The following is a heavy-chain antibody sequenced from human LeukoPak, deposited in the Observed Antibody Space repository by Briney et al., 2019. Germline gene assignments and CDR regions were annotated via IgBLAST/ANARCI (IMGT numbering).Heavy chain of an antibody. CDR2: ISGNGAGT. D-gene: IGHD5/OR15-5a*01. V-gene: IGHV3-23*01. Sequence: GGSLRLSCAASGFTFSSHAMSWVRQAPGKGLEWVSGISGNGAGTYYRDSVKGRFTISRDNSKNTLYLQMDSLRAEDTAVYYCAKVSWESTSQDFDCWGQGTLVTVSS. CDR3: AKVSWESTSQDFDC. J-gene: IGHJ4*02. CDR1: GFTFSSHA.